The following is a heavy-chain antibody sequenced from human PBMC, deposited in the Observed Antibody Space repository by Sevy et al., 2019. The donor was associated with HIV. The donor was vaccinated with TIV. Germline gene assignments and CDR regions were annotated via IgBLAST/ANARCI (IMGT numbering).Heavy chain of an antibody. V-gene: IGHV3-23*01. CDR2: ISGSGGST. CDR1: GFTFSSYA. Sequence: GGSLRLSCAASGFTFSSYAMSWVRQAPGKGLEWVSAISGSGGSTYYADSVKGRFTISRDKSKNTLYLQMNSLRAEDTAVYYCAKVQATYYYDSSGYYPFDYWGQGTLVTVSS. CDR3: AKVQATYYYDSSGYYPFDY. J-gene: IGHJ4*02. D-gene: IGHD3-22*01.